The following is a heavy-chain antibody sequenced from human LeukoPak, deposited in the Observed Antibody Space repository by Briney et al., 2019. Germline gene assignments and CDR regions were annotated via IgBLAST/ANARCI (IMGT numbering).Heavy chain of an antibody. D-gene: IGHD3-10*01. J-gene: IGHJ4*02. Sequence: SETLSLTCSVSGGSVTSGSYYWSWIRQPPGKELEWIGYISYRGSTNYNPSLKSRVTISVDTSKNQFSLKLSSVTAADTAVYYCVREHSGGDFDYWGQGTLVTVSS. V-gene: IGHV4-61*01. CDR1: GGSVTSGSYY. CDR3: VREHSGGDFDY. CDR2: ISYRGST.